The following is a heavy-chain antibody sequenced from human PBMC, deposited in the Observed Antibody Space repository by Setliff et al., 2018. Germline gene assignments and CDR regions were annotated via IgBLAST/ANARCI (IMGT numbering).Heavy chain of an antibody. V-gene: IGHV1-46*01. CDR1: GYTFTSYY. J-gene: IGHJ6*02. D-gene: IGHD3-16*01. CDR2: INPKNGGA. Sequence: ASVKVSCKASGYTFTSYYIHWVRQATGQGLEWMGVINPKNGGATYPQNLQGRVTMTRDTSMSTVYMELSSLRFEDTAVYYCARERAGGRGFTFGAIYYYYGMDVWGQGTTVTVSS. CDR3: ARERAGGRGFTFGAIYYYYGMDV.